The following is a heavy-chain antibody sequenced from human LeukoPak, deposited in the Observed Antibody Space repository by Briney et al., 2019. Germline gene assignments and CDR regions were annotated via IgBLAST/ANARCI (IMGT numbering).Heavy chain of an antibody. D-gene: IGHD6-13*01. CDR3: ARAQWDSSSWYASTSFDY. V-gene: IGHV1-2*02. Sequence: VASVKVSCKASGYTFTGYYMHWVRQAPGQGLEWMGWINPNSGGTNYAQKFQGRVTMTRDTSISTAYMELSWLRSDDTAVYYCARAQWDSSSWYASTSFDYWGQGTLVTVSS. J-gene: IGHJ4*02. CDR2: INPNSGGT. CDR1: GYTFTGYY.